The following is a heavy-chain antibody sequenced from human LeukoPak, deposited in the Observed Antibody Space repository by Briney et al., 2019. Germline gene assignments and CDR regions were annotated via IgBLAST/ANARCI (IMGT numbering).Heavy chain of an antibody. V-gene: IGHV1-18*01. Sequence: ASVKVSCKASGYTFTSYGISWVRQAPGQGLEWMGWITYNGNTNYAQNLQGRVTMTTDTSTSTAYMELSSLRSEDTAVYYCARMEGDYYGSGSYGYYFDYWGQGTLVTVSS. CDR1: GYTFTSYG. J-gene: IGHJ4*02. CDR3: ARMEGDYYGSGSYGYYFDY. CDR2: ITYNGNT. D-gene: IGHD3-10*01.